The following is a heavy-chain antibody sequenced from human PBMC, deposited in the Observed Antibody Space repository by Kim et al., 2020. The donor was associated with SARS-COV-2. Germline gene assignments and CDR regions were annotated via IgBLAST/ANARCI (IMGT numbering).Heavy chain of an antibody. Sequence: SFQGQVTISADKSISTAYLQWNSLKASDTAMYYCARLGGIAAAGYWYFDLWGRGTLVTVSS. D-gene: IGHD6-13*01. J-gene: IGHJ2*01. CDR3: ARLGGIAAAGYWYFDL. V-gene: IGHV5-51*01.